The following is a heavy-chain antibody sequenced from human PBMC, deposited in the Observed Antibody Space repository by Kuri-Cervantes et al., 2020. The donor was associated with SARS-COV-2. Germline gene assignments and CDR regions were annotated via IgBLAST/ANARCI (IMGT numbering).Heavy chain of an antibody. CDR3: TTIFGVVIGDFFDY. CDR1: GFTFGDYA. D-gene: IGHD3-3*01. V-gene: IGHV3-15*01. Sequence: GGSLRLSCTASGFTFGDYAMTWVRQAPGKGLEWVGRIKSKTNGETTDYAAPVTGRFTISRDDSNNTLYLQMNSLETEDTAVYYCTTIFGVVIGDFFDYWGQGTLVTVSS. J-gene: IGHJ4*02. CDR2: IKSKTNGETT.